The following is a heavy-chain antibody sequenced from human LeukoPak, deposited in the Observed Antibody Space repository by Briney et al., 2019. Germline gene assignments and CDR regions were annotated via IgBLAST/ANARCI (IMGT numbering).Heavy chain of an antibody. CDR3: ARVMMGATVTTFHYYCMDV. CDR2: ITSSSSHI. J-gene: IGHJ6*03. Sequence: PGGSLRLSCAACGFTFSHYTIGWVRQAPGKGLERVASITSSSSHIYYADSVKGRFTISRDNAKNEVYLQMNSLRGEDTAIYYCARVMMGATVTTFHYYCMDVWGVGTAVTASS. V-gene: IGHV3-21*01. D-gene: IGHD4-11*01. CDR1: GFTFSHYT.